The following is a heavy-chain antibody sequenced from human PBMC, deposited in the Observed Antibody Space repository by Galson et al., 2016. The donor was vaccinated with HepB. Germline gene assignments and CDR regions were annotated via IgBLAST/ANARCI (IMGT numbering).Heavy chain of an antibody. D-gene: IGHD3-10*01. CDR2: ISAYNGNT. V-gene: IGHV1-18*01. CDR1: GYTFTSYG. J-gene: IGHJ4*02. CDR3: AIDKTMVQGLIGNY. Sequence: SVKVSCKASGYTFTSYGISWVRQAPGQGLEWMGWISAYNGNTIYAQKLQGRVTMTTDTSTSTAYMELRSLRSDDTAVYYCAIDKTMVQGLIGNYWGQGTLVTVSS.